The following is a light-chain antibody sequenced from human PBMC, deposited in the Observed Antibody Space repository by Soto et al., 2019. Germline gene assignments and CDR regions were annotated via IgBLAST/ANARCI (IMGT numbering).Light chain of an antibody. Sequence: EIVMTQSPATLSVSPGERATLSCRASQSVGSNLAWYQQKPGQAPRLLIYGASTRATGIPARFSGSGSGTEFTLTISSLEPEDFAVYFCHQRSNWPLTFGGGTKVEIK. V-gene: IGKV3-15*01. J-gene: IGKJ4*01. CDR1: QSVGSN. CDR3: HQRSNWPLT. CDR2: GAS.